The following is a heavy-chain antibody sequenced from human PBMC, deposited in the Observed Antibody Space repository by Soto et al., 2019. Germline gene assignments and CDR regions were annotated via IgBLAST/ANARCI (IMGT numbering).Heavy chain of an antibody. CDR3: ARGYCSSTSCHRGNYYGMDV. CDR1: GGSFSGYY. Sequence: SETLSLTCAVYGGSFSGYYWSWIRQPPGKGLEWIGEINHSGSTNYNPSLKSRVTISVDTSKNQFSLKLSSVTAADTAVYYCARGYCSSTSCHRGNYYGMDVWGQGTTVTVSS. V-gene: IGHV4-34*01. D-gene: IGHD2-2*01. CDR2: INHSGST. J-gene: IGHJ6*02.